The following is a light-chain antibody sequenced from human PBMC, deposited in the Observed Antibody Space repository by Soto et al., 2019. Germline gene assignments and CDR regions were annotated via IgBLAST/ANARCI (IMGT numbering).Light chain of an antibody. J-gene: IGLJ2*01. CDR2: EIS. Sequence: QSALTQPASVSGSPGQSITISCTGSTSGIGGYIYVSWYQHHPGKAPKLIISEISDRPSGVSSRFSGSKSGNTASLTISGLQAEDEADYYCSSYTTSTTVGVIFGGGTQLTV. CDR1: TSGIGGYIY. V-gene: IGLV2-14*01. CDR3: SSYTTSTTVGVI.